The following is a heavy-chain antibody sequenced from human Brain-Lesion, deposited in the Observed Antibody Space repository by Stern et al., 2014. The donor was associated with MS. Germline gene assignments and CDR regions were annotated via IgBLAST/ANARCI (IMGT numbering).Heavy chain of an antibody. V-gene: IGHV5-51*01. CDR3: ARRENGDGGLDY. D-gene: IGHD4-17*01. Sequence: EVHLGESGAEVKKPGESLKISCKGSGYSFTSYWIGWGRQIPGKGLEWMGVIYPGDSDTRYSPSFKGQVTISADKSISTAYLQWSSLKASDTAMYYCARRENGDGGLDYWGQGTLVTVSS. CDR2: IYPGDSDT. J-gene: IGHJ4*02. CDR1: GYSFTSYW.